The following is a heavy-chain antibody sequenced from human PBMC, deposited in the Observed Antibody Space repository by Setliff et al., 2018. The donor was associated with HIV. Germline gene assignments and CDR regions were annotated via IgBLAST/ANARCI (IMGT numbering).Heavy chain of an antibody. V-gene: IGHV4-61*01. CDR2: IYYSGST. J-gene: IGHJ6*03. CDR1: GGSVGSGSYY. D-gene: IGHD5-12*01. CDR3: ARDSSIVATTHYYYYMDV. Sequence: PSETLSLTCSVSGGSVGSGSYYWSWIRQSPGKGLEWLGYIYYSGSTTYNPSLKSRVTMSVDTSKNQFSLKLSSVTAADTAVYYCARDSSIVATTHYYYYMDVWGKGTTVTVSS.